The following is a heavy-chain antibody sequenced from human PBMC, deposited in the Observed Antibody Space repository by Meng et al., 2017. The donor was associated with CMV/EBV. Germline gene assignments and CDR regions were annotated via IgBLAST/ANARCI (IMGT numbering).Heavy chain of an antibody. CDR3: ARTRRYCSSTSCPGAYGMDV. Sequence: ASVKVSCKASGYTFTSYDINWVRQATGQGLEWMGWMNPNSGGTNYAQKFQGRVTMTRDTSISTAYMELSRLRSDDTAVYYCARTRRYCSSTSCPGAYGMDVWGQGTTVTVSS. CDR2: MNPNSGGT. CDR1: GYTFTSYD. J-gene: IGHJ6*02. D-gene: IGHD2-2*01. V-gene: IGHV1-2*02.